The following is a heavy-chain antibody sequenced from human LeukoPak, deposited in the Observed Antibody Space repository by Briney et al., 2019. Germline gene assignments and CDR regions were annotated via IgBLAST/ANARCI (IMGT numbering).Heavy chain of an antibody. CDR1: GGSISSYH. Sequence: SETLSLTCTVSGGSISSYHWSWIRQPPGKGLEWIGYIYYSGSTNYNPSLKSRVTISVDTSKNQFSLKLSSVTAADTAVYYCARNSSSWYDFGDYYYMDVWGKGTTVTVSS. D-gene: IGHD6-13*01. CDR2: IYYSGST. CDR3: ARNSSSWYDFGDYYYMDV. V-gene: IGHV4-59*01. J-gene: IGHJ6*03.